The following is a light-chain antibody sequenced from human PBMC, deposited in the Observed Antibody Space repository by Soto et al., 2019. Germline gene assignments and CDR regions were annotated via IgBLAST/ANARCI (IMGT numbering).Light chain of an antibody. Sequence: EIVLTQSPGTRSLSPGERATLSCRASQSVSSSYLAWYQQKPGQAPRLLIYGASSRATGITDRFSGSGSGTDFTLTISRLEPEDFAVYYCQQYGSMLTFGGGPKVEIK. J-gene: IGKJ4*01. V-gene: IGKV3-20*01. CDR3: QQYGSMLT. CDR1: QSVSSSY. CDR2: GAS.